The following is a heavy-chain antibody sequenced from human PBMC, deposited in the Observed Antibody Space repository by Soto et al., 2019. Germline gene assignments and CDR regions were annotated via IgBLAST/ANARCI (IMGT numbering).Heavy chain of an antibody. Sequence: PGGSLRLSCAASGFTFSSYGMHWVRQAPGKGLEWVAVISYDGSNKYYADSVKGRFTISRDNSKNTLYLQMNSLRAEDTAVYYCAKGYSSSSHHKIYYYYGMDVWGQGTTVTVSS. CDR2: ISYDGSNK. D-gene: IGHD6-6*01. V-gene: IGHV3-30*18. J-gene: IGHJ6*02. CDR3: AKGYSSSSHHKIYYYYGMDV. CDR1: GFTFSSYG.